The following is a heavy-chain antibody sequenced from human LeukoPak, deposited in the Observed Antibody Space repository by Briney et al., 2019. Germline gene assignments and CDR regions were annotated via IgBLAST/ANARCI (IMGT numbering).Heavy chain of an antibody. V-gene: IGHV5-51*01. CDR3: ARQATVTIGAFDI. Sequence: GESLKISCKGSGYSFTSYWIGWVRQMPGKGLEWMGIIYPGDSDTRYSPSFQGQVTISADKSISTAYLQWSSLKASGTAMYYCARQATVTIGAFDIWGQGTMVTVSS. J-gene: IGHJ3*02. CDR1: GYSFTSYW. D-gene: IGHD4-17*01. CDR2: IYPGDSDT.